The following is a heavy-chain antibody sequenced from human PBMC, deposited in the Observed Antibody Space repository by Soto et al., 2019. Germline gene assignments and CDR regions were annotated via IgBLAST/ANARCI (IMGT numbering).Heavy chain of an antibody. D-gene: IGHD6-13*01. CDR2: IYSAGSA. CDR1: GLTLNSYY. Sequence: PGGSLKTSCATSGLTLNSYYMSWVPPAPGKGLEWVSVIYSAGSADFADSVKGRFTISRDNSKNTLYLQMSSLRAEDTAVYYCARVPSSSYHYFDYWGQGTLVTVSS. V-gene: IGHV3-66*01. J-gene: IGHJ4*02. CDR3: ARVPSSSYHYFDY.